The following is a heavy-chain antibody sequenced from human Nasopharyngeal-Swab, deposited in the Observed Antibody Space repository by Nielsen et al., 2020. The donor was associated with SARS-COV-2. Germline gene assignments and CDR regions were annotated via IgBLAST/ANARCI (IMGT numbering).Heavy chain of an antibody. CDR1: GFTFSSYA. CDR2: ISSNGGST. J-gene: IGHJ4*02. CDR3: VKGRAGFDPSYFDY. Sequence: GESLKISCSASGFTFSSYAMHWVRQAPGKGLEYVSAISSNGGSTCYADSVKGRFTISRDNSKNTLYLQMSSLRAEDTAVYYCVKGRAGFDPSYFDYWGQGTLVTVSS. V-gene: IGHV3-64D*06.